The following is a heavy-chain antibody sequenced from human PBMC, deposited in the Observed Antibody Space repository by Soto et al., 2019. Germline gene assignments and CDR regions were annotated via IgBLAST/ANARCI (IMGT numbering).Heavy chain of an antibody. J-gene: IGHJ4*02. D-gene: IGHD5-12*01. Sequence: EVQLLESGGGLVQPGGSLRLSCVASGFTFSSSVMNWVRQAPGRGLEWVSGISGSGSSTDYADSVRGRFTISRDNSKNTLYLQMSSLGAADTAVYYWAKGAGVSGTIRLDYWGQGTLVSVSS. V-gene: IGHV3-23*01. CDR1: GFTFSSSV. CDR3: AKGAGVSGTIRLDY. CDR2: ISGSGSST.